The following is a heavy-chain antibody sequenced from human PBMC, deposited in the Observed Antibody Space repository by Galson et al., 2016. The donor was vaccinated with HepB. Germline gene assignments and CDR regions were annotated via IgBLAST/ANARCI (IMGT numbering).Heavy chain of an antibody. CDR2: INHSGTS. V-gene: IGHV4-34*10. CDR1: GSLTGYY. Sequence: SETLSLTCVVSGSLTGYYWSWIRLPPGKGLEWIGEINHSGTSNYNPSLKSRITISVDASKNHFSLTLSSVTAADTAVYYCARATVSGSRFYGMDVWGQGTTVTVSS. CDR3: ARATVSGSRFYGMDV. J-gene: IGHJ6*02. D-gene: IGHD6-19*01.